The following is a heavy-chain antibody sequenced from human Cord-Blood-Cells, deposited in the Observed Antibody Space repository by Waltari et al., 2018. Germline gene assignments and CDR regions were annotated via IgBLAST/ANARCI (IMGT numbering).Heavy chain of an antibody. J-gene: IGHJ4*02. CDR2: INPNSGGT. V-gene: IGHV1-2*06. CDR1: GYTFTGYH. D-gene: IGHD6-19*01. CDR3: ARDQTVGAVAGDY. Sequence: QVQLVQSGAEVKKPGASVKVHCKASGYTFTGYHIHWVRQAPGQGLEWMGRINPNSGGTNYAQKFQGRVTMTRDTSISTAYMELSRLRSDDTAVYYCARDQTVGAVAGDYWGQGTLVTVSS.